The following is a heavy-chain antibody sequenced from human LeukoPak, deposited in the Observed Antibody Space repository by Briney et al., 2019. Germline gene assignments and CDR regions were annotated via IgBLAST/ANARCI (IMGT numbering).Heavy chain of an antibody. D-gene: IGHD3-10*01. CDR3: AKSGSGSYYNPDFDY. CDR1: GFTFDDYG. CDR2: ISASGVST. Sequence: GGSLRLSCAASGFTFDDYGMTWVRQAPGKGLEWVSGISASGVSTHYEDSVKGRFTISRDNSKNTLYLQMNILRAEDTAVYYCAKSGSGSYYNPDFDYWGQGTLVTVSS. J-gene: IGHJ4*02. V-gene: IGHV3-23*01.